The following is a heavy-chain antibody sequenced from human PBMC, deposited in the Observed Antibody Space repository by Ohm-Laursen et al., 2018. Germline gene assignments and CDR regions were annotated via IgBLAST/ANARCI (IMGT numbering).Heavy chain of an antibody. CDR3: ARDQRSHHGNYYGMDV. D-gene: IGHD4-23*01. V-gene: IGHV1-18*01. CDR2: ISAYSGNT. Sequence: SVKVSCKASGYTFTNYGINWVRQAPGQGLEWMAWISAYSGNTYYARSFQGRVTMTTDTSTNRAYMELRSLRSDDTAVYYCARDQRSHHGNYYGMDVWGQGTTVTVSS. J-gene: IGHJ6*02. CDR1: GYTFTNYG.